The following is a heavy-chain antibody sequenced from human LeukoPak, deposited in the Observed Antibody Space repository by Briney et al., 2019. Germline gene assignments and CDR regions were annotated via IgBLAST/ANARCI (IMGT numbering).Heavy chain of an antibody. CDR2: VYTSGNT. Sequence: SETLSLTCTVSGGSINSYYWSWVRQPAGKGLEWIGRVYTSGNTDYNPSLKRRITLSVDTSKNQFSLKLTSVTAADTAVYFCAREQQDLPRDGYFLDCWGQGALVTVSS. V-gene: IGHV4-4*07. D-gene: IGHD3-22*01. CDR3: AREQQDLPRDGYFLDC. J-gene: IGHJ4*02. CDR1: GGSINSYY.